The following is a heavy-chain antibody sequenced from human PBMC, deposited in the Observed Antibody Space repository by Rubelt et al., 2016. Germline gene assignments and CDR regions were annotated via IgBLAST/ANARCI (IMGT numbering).Heavy chain of an antibody. CDR3: ARDRHYDSSGYYGGGYFDY. V-gene: IGHV3-30*04. Sequence: GKGLEWVADDGNNKYHADSVKGRFTISRDNSKNTLYLQMNSLRAEDTAVYYCARDRHYDSSGYYGGGYFDYWGQGTLVTVSS. CDR2: DGNNK. D-gene: IGHD3-22*01. J-gene: IGHJ4*02.